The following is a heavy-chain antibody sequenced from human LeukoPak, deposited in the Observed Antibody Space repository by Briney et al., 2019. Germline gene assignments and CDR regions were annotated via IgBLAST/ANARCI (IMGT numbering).Heavy chain of an antibody. Sequence: SETLSLTRTVSGASIRSSFWNWIRQPPGRGLEWIGYLSMRGTTNYNPSLKSRVTISADTSENQFSLKVSSATAADTAVYYCTRNRGYYVNDYWGQGILVTVSS. CDR1: GASIRSSF. CDR2: LSMRGTT. D-gene: IGHD1-26*01. J-gene: IGHJ4*02. CDR3: TRNRGYYVNDY. V-gene: IGHV4-59*01.